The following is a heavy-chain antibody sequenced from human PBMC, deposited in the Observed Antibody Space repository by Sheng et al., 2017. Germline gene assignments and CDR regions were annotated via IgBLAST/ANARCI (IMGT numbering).Heavy chain of an antibody. J-gene: IGHJ3*02. V-gene: IGHV1-69*10. Sequence: QVQLVQSGAEVKKPGSSVNISCKASGGIFSTHAVSWVRQAPGQGLEWMGVILPILGVVNYAQKFQGAVTITADKSTTTAFMELSSLTSEDTAVYYCARLRSDAFDIWGQGTMVTVSS. CDR2: ILPILGVV. CDR1: GGIFSTHA. CDR3: ARLRSDAFDI.